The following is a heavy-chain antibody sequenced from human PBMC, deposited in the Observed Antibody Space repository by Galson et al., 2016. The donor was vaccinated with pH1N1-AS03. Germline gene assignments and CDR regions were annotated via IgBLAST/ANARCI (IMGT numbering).Heavy chain of an antibody. J-gene: IGHJ4*02. Sequence: ETLSLTCNVSGDSVTNSYWSWIRQSPGKGLEWIGHRFYSLSPDYNPSLRSRVSILVDTSKNQFSLKLMSVSAADTAVYFCARGAGLGANLNFWGPGTLVTVSS. CDR1: GDSVTNSY. CDR2: RFYSLSP. CDR3: ARGAGLGANLNF. V-gene: IGHV4-59*02. D-gene: IGHD1-7*01.